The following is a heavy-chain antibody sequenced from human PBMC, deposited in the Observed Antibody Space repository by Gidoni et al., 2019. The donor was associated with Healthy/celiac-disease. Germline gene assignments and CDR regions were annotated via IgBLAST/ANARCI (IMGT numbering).Heavy chain of an antibody. CDR2: INHSGST. V-gene: IGHV4-34*01. CDR1: GGSFIGYY. D-gene: IGHD3-3*01. Sequence: QVQLQQWGAGLLKPSETLSLTCAVYGGSFIGYYWSWIRQPPGKGLEWIGEINHSGSTNYNPSLKSRVTISVDTSKNQFSLKLSSVTAADTAVYYCARGPAGWTIFGVVKSYGMDVWGQGTTVTVSS. J-gene: IGHJ6*02. CDR3: ARGPAGWTIFGVVKSYGMDV.